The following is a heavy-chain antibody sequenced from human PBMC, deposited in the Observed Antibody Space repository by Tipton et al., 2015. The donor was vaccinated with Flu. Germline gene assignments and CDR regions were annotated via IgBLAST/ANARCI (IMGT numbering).Heavy chain of an antibody. CDR3: ARVKYSGDAFDI. J-gene: IGHJ3*02. Sequence: TLSLTCTVSGGSISGFYWSWIRQPAGKGLEWIGRIYTTGTTKYKASLKSRVTMSVDTSKNQFSLKLSTVAAADTAVYYCARVKYSGDAFDICGRGTMVTVSS. D-gene: IGHD2-21*01. CDR1: GGSISGFY. CDR2: IYTTGTT. V-gene: IGHV4-4*07.